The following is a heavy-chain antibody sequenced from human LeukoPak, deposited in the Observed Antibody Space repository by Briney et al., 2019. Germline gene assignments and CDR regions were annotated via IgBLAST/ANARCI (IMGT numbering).Heavy chain of an antibody. Sequence: NTSQTLSLTCTVSGGSISSGGYYWSWIRQHPGKGLEWIGYIYHSGSTSYNPSLESRVTISADTSKNQFSLKMSSVTAADTAVYYCARNVELMYYAFDVWGQGTMVTVSS. J-gene: IGHJ3*01. CDR3: ARNVELMYYAFDV. V-gene: IGHV4-31*03. CDR1: GGSISSGGYY. CDR2: IYHSGST. D-gene: IGHD2-8*01.